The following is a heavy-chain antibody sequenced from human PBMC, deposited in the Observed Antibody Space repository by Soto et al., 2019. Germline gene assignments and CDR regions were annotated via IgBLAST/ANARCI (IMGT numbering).Heavy chain of an antibody. J-gene: IGHJ4*02. CDR1: GGSISSYY. CDR3: ASSSGWYYFDY. CDR2: VYYSGST. V-gene: IGHV4-59*01. D-gene: IGHD6-19*01. Sequence: QVQLQESGPGLVKPSETLSLTCTVSGGSISSYYWSWIRQPPGKGLEWIASVYYSGSTNYNPSLKSRVNRSMGTSKNQFSLKMSSVTAADTAVYYCASSSGWYYFDYWGQGTLVIVSS.